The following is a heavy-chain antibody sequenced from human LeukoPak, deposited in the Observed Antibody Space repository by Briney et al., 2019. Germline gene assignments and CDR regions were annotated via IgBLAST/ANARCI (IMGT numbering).Heavy chain of an antibody. CDR2: IDWDDDK. J-gene: IGHJ6*02. Sequence: SGPALVKPTQTLTLTCTFSGFSLSTSGMCVSWIRQPPGKALEWLARIDWDDDKYYSTSLKTRLTISKDTSKNQVVLTMTNMDPVDTATYYCARSRRDYYYYYGMDVWGQGTTVTVSS. CDR3: ARSRRDYYYYYGMDV. V-gene: IGHV2-70*11. CDR1: GFSLSTSGMC.